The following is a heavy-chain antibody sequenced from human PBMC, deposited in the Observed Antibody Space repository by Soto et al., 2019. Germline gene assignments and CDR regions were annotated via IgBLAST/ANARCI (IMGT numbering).Heavy chain of an antibody. CDR3: ARLGSTSRYGAHYYGMDV. CDR2: IHPGDSDT. CDR1: GYSFTSYW. D-gene: IGHD2-2*01. V-gene: IGHV5-51*01. J-gene: IGHJ6*02. Sequence: PGESLKISCKGSGYSFTSYWIGWVRQMPGKGLEWMGIIHPGDSDTRYSPSFQGQVTISADKSISTAYLQWSSLKASDTAMYYFARLGSTSRYGAHYYGMDVWGQGTTVTVSS.